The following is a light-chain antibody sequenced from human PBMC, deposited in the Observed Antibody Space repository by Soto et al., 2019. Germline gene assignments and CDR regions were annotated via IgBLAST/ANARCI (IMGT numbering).Light chain of an antibody. CDR2: HTS. Sequence: EIVLTQSPGTLSLSPGERATLSCRASQSVRSDVGWYQQKPGQAPRLLIYHTSNRATGIPARFSGSGSGTDFTLTISSLEPEDFAVYYCQQSIDSPITFGQGTKVEVK. CDR3: QQSIDSPIT. V-gene: IGKV3-11*01. J-gene: IGKJ1*01. CDR1: QSVRSD.